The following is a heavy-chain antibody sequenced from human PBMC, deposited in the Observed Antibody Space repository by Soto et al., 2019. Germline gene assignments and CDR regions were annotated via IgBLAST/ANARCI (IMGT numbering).Heavy chain of an antibody. J-gene: IGHJ5*02. V-gene: IGHV4-31*03. D-gene: IGHD5-12*01. Sequence: QVQLQESGPGLVKPSQTLSLTCTVSGDSVSSSSYYWSWIRQHPGKGLEWIGYIHHSGTTYYNPSPKSRITLSVDTSKNQFSLRLSSVTAADTAVYYCASGLGYKAWGQGTLVTVSS. CDR1: GDSVSSSSYY. CDR2: IHHSGTT. CDR3: ASGLGYKA.